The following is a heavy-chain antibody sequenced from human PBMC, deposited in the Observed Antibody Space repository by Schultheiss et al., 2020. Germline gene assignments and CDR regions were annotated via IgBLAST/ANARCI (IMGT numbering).Heavy chain of an antibody. CDR1: GYTFTSYD. CDR2: INPNSGGT. Sequence: AAVKVSCKASGYTFTSYDINWVRQATGQGLEWMGWINPNSGGTNYAQKFQGRVTMTRDTSTSTVYMELSSLRSEDTAVYYCAREGPHGMDVWGKGTTVTVSS. V-gene: IGHV1-8*01. J-gene: IGHJ6*04. CDR3: AREGPHGMDV.